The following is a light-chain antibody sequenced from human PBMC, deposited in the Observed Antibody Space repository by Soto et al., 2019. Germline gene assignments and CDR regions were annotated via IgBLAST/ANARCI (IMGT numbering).Light chain of an antibody. CDR2: SNN. Sequence: QPVLTQSPSASGTPGQRVTISCSGSSSNIGSNTVNWYQQLPGTAPRLLMCSNNQRPSGVPDRFSGSKSGTSASLAISGLQSEDEADYYCAAWDDSLNGEVFGGGTKLTVL. CDR3: AAWDDSLNGEV. CDR1: SSNIGSNT. V-gene: IGLV1-44*01. J-gene: IGLJ3*02.